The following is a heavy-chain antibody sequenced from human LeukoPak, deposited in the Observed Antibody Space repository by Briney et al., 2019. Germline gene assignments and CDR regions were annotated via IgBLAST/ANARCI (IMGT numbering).Heavy chain of an antibody. V-gene: IGHV4-59*08. J-gene: IGHJ4*02. CDR3: ARGAKTGYNLEPFDY. Sequence: KTSETLSLTCTVSGGSISGYYWSWIRQPPGRGLEWIGYIYYSGSTNYNPSLKSRVTISVDTSENQFSLKLSSVTAADTAVYYCARGAKTGYNLEPFDYWGQGTLVTVSS. CDR2: IYYSGST. D-gene: IGHD5-24*01. CDR1: GGSISGYY.